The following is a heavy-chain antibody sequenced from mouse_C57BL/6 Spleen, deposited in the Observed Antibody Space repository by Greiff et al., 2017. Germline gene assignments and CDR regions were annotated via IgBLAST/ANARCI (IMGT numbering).Heavy chain of an antibody. D-gene: IGHD2-2*01. CDR2: INPSNGGT. Sequence: QVQLKQPGTELVKPGASVKLSCKASGYTFTSYWMHWVKQRPGQGLEWIGNINPSNGGTNYNEKFKSKATLTVDKSSSTAYMQLSSLTSEDSAVYYCARPGYDGALFAYWGQGTLVTVSA. V-gene: IGHV1-53*01. CDR3: ARPGYDGALFAY. J-gene: IGHJ3*01. CDR1: GYTFTSYW.